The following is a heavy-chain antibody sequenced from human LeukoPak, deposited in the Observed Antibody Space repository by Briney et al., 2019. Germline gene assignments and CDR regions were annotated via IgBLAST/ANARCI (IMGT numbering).Heavy chain of an antibody. J-gene: IGHJ2*01. CDR1: GGSISSYY. Sequence: PSETLSLTCTVSGGSISSYYWSWIRQPPGKGLEWIGYIYYSGSTNYNPSLKSRVTISVDTSKNQFSLKLNSVTPEDTAVYYCVNHYFDLWGRGTLVTVSS. V-gene: IGHV4-59*12. CDR2: IYYSGST. CDR3: VNHYFDL. D-gene: IGHD1-14*01.